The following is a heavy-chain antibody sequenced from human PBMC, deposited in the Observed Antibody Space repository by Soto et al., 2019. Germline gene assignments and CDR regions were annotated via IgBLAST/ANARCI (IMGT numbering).Heavy chain of an antibody. CDR2: ISAYNGNT. Sequence: ASVKVSCKASGYTFTSYGISWVRQAPGQGLEWMGWISAYNGNTNYAQKLQGRVTMTKDTSTDTAYMELSSLRSEDTAVYYCATGGTTVYYYGMDVWGQGTTVTVSS. CDR1: GYTFTSYG. J-gene: IGHJ6*02. D-gene: IGHD4-17*01. V-gene: IGHV1-18*01. CDR3: ATGGTTVYYYGMDV.